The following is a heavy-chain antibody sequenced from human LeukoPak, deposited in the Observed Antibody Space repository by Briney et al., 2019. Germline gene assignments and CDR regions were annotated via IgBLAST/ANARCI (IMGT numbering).Heavy chain of an antibody. D-gene: IGHD3-22*01. CDR1: GGSISSGGYS. J-gene: IGHJ4*02. CDR2: IYDSGST. CDR3: ARLAYYLDSSGYYLYYFDN. Sequence: SETLSLTCAVSGGSISSGGYSWSWIRQPPGKGLEWIGYIYDSGSTYYNPSLKSRVTISLDRSKNQFSLKLSSVTAADTAVYFCARLAYYLDSSGYYLYYFDNWGQGTPVTVSS. V-gene: IGHV4-30-2*01.